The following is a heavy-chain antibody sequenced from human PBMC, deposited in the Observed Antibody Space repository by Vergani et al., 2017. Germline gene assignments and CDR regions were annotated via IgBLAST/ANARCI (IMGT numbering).Heavy chain of an antibody. J-gene: IGHJ5*02. CDR2: TWYDGNNK. Sequence: QVQLVESGGGVVQPGRSLRLSCAASGFTSNQYGMHWVRQAPGKGLEWVAVTWYDGNNKQYADSVKGRFTISRDNSKRTMYLQMNSLRDEDTGVYYCARDLRLLYNRFDPWGEGSLVADSS. D-gene: IGHD1-14*01. V-gene: IGHV3-33*01. CDR1: GFTSNQYG. CDR3: ARDLRLLYNRFDP.